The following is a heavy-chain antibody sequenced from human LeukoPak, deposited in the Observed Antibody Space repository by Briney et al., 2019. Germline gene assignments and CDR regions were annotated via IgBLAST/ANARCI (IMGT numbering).Heavy chain of an antibody. V-gene: IGHV3-23*01. CDR3: AKERLGGNYGDYAVDY. Sequence: GGSLRLSCAASGFTFTSYAMGWVRQAPGKGLEWVSSVSGSGDGTYYADSVKGRFTISRDDSKKTLDLHMDSLRAEDTAVYYCAKERLGGNYGDYAVDYWGQGTMVTVSS. D-gene: IGHD4-17*01. CDR1: GFTFTSYA. J-gene: IGHJ4*02. CDR2: VSGSGDGT.